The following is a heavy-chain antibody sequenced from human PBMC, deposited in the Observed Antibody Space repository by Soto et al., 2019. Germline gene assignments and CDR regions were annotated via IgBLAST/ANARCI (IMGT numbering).Heavy chain of an antibody. D-gene: IGHD6-19*01. CDR1: GFTFSNSD. V-gene: IGHV3-23*01. Sequence: PGGSLRLSCAASGFTFSNSDMSWVRQAPGKGLEWVSYISRSGDSTYYADSVKGRFTISRDNSKNTLFLQVNSLRNEDTAVYYCAFSSGWFDALDVWGQGTMVTVS. CDR2: ISRSGDST. J-gene: IGHJ3*01. CDR3: AFSSGWFDALDV.